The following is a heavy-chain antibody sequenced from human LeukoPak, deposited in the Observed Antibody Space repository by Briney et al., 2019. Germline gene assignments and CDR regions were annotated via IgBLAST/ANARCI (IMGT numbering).Heavy chain of an antibody. D-gene: IGHD3-22*01. V-gene: IGHV3-20*04. CDR1: GFTFNDYG. CDR2: INWNGGST. Sequence: GGSLRLSCAASGFTFNDYGMSWVRHAPGKGLEWVSGINWNGGSTGYADSVKGRFTISRDNAKNSLYLQMNSLRAEDTALYYCARQYYDSSGLWAYAFDIWGQGTMVTVSS. CDR3: ARQYYDSSGLWAYAFDI. J-gene: IGHJ3*02.